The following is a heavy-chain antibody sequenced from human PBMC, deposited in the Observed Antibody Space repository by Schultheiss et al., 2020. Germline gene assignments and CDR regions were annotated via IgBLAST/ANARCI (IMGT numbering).Heavy chain of an antibody. D-gene: IGHD3-16*02. V-gene: IGHV4-4*02. J-gene: IGHJ3*02. Sequence: SETLSLTCTVSGGSISNTNWWSWVRQPPGKGLEWIGEINHSGSTNYNPSLKSRVTISVDKSKNQLSLKLPSVTAAYTAVYYCVRDLGSSLVNIWGQGTMVTVSS. CDR2: INHSGST. CDR1: GGSISNTNW. CDR3: VRDLGSSLVNI.